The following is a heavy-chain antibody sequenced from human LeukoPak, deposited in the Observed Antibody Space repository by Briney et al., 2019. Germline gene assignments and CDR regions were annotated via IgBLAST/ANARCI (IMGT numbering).Heavy chain of an antibody. V-gene: IGHV3-21*01. D-gene: IGHD3-10*02. J-gene: IGHJ3*02. Sequence: GGSLRLSCAASGFTFSSYSMNWVRQAPGKGLEWVSSISSSSRYIYYADSVKGRFTISRDNAKNSLYLQMNSLRAEDTAVYYCAYMFGYDAFDIWGQGTMVTVSS. CDR2: ISSSSRYI. CDR3: AYMFGYDAFDI. CDR1: GFTFSSYS.